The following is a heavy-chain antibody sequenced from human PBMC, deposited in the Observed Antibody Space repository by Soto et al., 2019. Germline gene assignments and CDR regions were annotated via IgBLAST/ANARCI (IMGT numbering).Heavy chain of an antibody. CDR1: GGSISSYY. CDR2: IYYSGST. Sequence: SETLSLTCTVSGGSISSYYWSWIRQPPGKGLEWIGYIYYSGSTNYNPSLKSRVTISVDTSKNQFSLKLSPVTAADTAVYYCARGREGGDYYYYYYMDVWGKGTTVTVSS. D-gene: IGHD3-16*01. V-gene: IGHV4-59*01. CDR3: ARGREGGDYYYYYYMDV. J-gene: IGHJ6*03.